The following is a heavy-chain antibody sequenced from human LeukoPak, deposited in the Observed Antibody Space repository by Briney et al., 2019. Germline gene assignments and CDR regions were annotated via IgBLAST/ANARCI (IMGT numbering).Heavy chain of an antibody. D-gene: IGHD2-2*01. V-gene: IGHV3-30*14. J-gene: IGHJ4*02. CDR3: ARDWGYCSSTSCFDY. CDR1: GFTFSSYA. CDR2: ISYDGSNK. Sequence: GGSLRLSCAASGFTFSSYAMHWVRQAPGKGLEWVAVISYDGSNKYYADSVKGRFTISRDNSKNTLYLQMNSLRAEDTAVYYCARDWGYCSSTSCFDYWGQGTLVTVSS.